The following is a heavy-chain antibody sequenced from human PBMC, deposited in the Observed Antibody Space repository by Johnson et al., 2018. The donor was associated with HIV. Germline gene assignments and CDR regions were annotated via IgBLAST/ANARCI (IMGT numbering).Heavy chain of an antibody. CDR1: GFTFSSYD. J-gene: IGHJ3*01. V-gene: IGHV3-13*01. Sequence: EVQLVESGGGSIQPGGSLRLSCAASGFTFSSYDMHWVRQATGKGLEWVSAIGTAGDTYYPGSVKGRFTISRDNAKYTVDMQMNSLRVEETAVYYCAKVDCGGDTCAGYDPFDLWGQGTLVTVSS. CDR2: IGTAGDT. CDR3: AKVDCGGDTCAGYDPFDL. D-gene: IGHD2-21*01.